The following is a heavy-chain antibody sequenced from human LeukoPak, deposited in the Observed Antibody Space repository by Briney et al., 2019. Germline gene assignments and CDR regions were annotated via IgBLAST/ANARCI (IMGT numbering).Heavy chain of an antibody. CDR1: GGTFSSYA. D-gene: IGHD5-12*01. CDR3: ARGGYSGSLWDLGTDDYYYGMDV. CDR2: IIPIFGTA. Sequence: SVKVSCKASGGTFSSYAISWVRQAPGQGLEWMGGIIPIFGTANYAQKFQGRVTITADESTSTAYMELSGLRSEDTAVYYCARGGYSGSLWDLGTDDYYYGMDVWGQGTTVTVSS. J-gene: IGHJ6*02. V-gene: IGHV1-69*13.